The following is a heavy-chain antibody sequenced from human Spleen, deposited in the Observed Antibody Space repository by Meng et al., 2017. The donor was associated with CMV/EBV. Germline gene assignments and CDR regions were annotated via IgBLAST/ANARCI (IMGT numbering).Heavy chain of an antibody. Sequence: ASVKVSCKASGYTFTNYGFSWVRQAPGQGLEWMGWISAYNDDTSYAQKFQGRVTMTTDTSTSAASMELRSLRSDDTAVYYCARDAYYDTSGYHVIDTYYSMDVWGQGTTVTVSS. CDR1: GYTFTNYG. CDR2: ISAYNDDT. CDR3: ARDAYYDTSGYHVIDTYYSMDV. J-gene: IGHJ6*02. V-gene: IGHV1-18*01. D-gene: IGHD3-22*01.